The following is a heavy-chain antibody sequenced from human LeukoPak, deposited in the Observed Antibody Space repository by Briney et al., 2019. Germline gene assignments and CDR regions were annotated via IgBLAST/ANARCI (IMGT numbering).Heavy chain of an antibody. V-gene: IGHV3-7*01. CDR1: GFTFRTNG. J-gene: IGHJ6*04. CDR2: IRQDGVKK. D-gene: IGHD3-16*01. CDR3: ARDYNDYVYT. Sequence: GGSLRLSCVASGFTFRTNGMHWVRQAPGKGLEWVANIRQDGVKKNYVDSVKGRFTISRDNAKNSLYLQMNSLRAEDTAVYYCARDYNDYVYTWGDGNTVTVSS.